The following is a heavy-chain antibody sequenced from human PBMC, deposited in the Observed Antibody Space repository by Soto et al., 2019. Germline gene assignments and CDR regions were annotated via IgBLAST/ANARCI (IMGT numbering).Heavy chain of an antibody. Sequence: QVQLVQSGAEVKKPGSSVKVSCKASGYTFTSYGISWVRQAPGQGLEWMGWISAYNGNTNYAQKLQGRVTMTTDTSTSTAYMELRSLRSDDTALYYCARSIIGYCSGGSCYAYFDIWGQGTIVTVSS. CDR2: ISAYNGNT. D-gene: IGHD2-15*01. CDR1: GYTFTSYG. J-gene: IGHJ3*02. V-gene: IGHV1-18*01. CDR3: ARSIIGYCSGGSCYAYFDI.